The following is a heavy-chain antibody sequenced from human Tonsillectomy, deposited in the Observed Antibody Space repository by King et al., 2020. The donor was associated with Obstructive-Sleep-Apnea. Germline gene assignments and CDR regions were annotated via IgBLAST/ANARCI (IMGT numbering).Heavy chain of an antibody. J-gene: IGHJ4*02. V-gene: IGHV3-30*18. CDR3: AKEKGSGYYYFDY. CDR2: ILYDGSNK. Sequence: VQLVESGGGVVQPGRSLRLSCAASGFTFSSYGMHWVRQDPGKGREWVAVILYDGSNKYYAYSVKGRFTISRDNSKNTLYLQMKSLRAEDTAVYYCAKEKGSGYYYFDYWGQGTLVTVSS. D-gene: IGHD3-22*01. CDR1: GFTFSSYG.